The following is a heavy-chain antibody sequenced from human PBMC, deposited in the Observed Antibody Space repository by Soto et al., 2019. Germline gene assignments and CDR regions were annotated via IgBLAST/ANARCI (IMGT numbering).Heavy chain of an antibody. CDR1: GGSISSYY. CDR3: AREGNYSSSWLPLFDY. Sequence: SETLSLTCTVSGGSISSYYWSWIRQPPGKGLEWIGYTYYSGSTNYNPSLKSRVTISVDTSKNQFSLKLSSVTAADTAVYYCAREGNYSSSWLPLFDYWGQGTLVTVSS. D-gene: IGHD6-13*01. CDR2: TYYSGST. V-gene: IGHV4-59*01. J-gene: IGHJ4*02.